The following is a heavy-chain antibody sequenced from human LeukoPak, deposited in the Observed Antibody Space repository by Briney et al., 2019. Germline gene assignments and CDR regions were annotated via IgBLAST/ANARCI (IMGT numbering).Heavy chain of an antibody. CDR3: ARDSSGWYRLDY. CDR1: GYTFTSYY. V-gene: IGHV1-46*01. D-gene: IGHD6-19*01. Sequence: GASVKVSCTASGYTFTSYYMHWVRQAPGQGLEWMGIINPSGGSTSYAQKFQGRVTMTRDTSTSTVYMELSSLRSEDTAVYYCARDSSGWYRLDYWGQGTLVTVSS. CDR2: INPSGGST. J-gene: IGHJ4*02.